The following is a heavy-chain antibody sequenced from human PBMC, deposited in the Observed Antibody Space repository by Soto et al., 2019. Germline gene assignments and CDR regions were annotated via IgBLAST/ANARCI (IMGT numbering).Heavy chain of an antibody. J-gene: IGHJ3*02. D-gene: IGHD6-25*01. CDR1: GYTFSSYY. Sequence: ASVKVSCKASGYTFSSYYMHWVRQAPGQGLEWVGLINPGTGATTYAQKFQRRATMTSDTSTSTVYMELRSLTSEDTAVYYCARDHIAAADTYALDIWGQGTMVTVSS. V-gene: IGHV1-46*01. CDR2: INPGTGAT. CDR3: ARDHIAAADTYALDI.